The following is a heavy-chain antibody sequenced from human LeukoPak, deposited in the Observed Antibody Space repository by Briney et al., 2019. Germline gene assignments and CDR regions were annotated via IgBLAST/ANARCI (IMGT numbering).Heavy chain of an antibody. Sequence: SETLSLTCTVSGGSISSYYWSWIRQPPGKGLEWIGYIYYSGSTNYNPSLKSRVTISVDTSKNQFSLKLSSVTAADTAVYYCARFSSYYDSSLHYVDHWGQGTLVSVSA. J-gene: IGHJ4*02. D-gene: IGHD3-22*01. V-gene: IGHV4-59*01. CDR3: ARFSSYYDSSLHYVDH. CDR1: GGSISSYY. CDR2: IYYSGST.